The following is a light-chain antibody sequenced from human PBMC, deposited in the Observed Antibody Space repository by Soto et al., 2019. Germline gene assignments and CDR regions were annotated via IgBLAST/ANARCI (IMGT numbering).Light chain of an antibody. CDR3: SSYTSSSTPYVV. CDR1: SSDVGGYNY. Sequence: QSVLTQPASVSGSPGQSITISCTGTSSDVGGYNYVSWYQQHPGKAPKLMIYDVSNRPSGVSNRFSGSKSGNTASLTISGLQAEDEADYYSSSYTSSSTPYVVFGGGTKLTVL. V-gene: IGLV2-14*01. CDR2: DVS. J-gene: IGLJ2*01.